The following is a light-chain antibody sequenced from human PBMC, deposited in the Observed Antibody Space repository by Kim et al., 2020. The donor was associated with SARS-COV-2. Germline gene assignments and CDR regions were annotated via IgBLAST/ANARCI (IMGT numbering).Light chain of an antibody. J-gene: IGKJ1*01. CDR3: QQYNTYRT. Sequence: DIQMTQSPSTLSASVGDRVTITCRASQSINSWLAWYQQKPGKVPKLLIYKASTLESGVPSRFSGSGSGTEFTLTISSLQPDDFATYYCQQYNTYRTFGQGTKVDIK. CDR2: KAS. V-gene: IGKV1-5*03. CDR1: QSINSW.